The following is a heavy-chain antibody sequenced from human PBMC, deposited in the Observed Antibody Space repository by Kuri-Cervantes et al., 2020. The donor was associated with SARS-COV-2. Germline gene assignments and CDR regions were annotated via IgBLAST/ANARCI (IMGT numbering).Heavy chain of an antibody. CDR1: RLIFDLYG. J-gene: IGHJ6*03. Sequence: GGSLRLSCAASRLIFDLYGMHWVRQAPGKGLVWVSRINSDGSSTSYADSVKGRFTISRDNAKNTLYLQMNSLRAEDTAVYYCARWYSSSWYHYYYMDVWGKGTTVTVSS. CDR2: INSDGSST. CDR3: ARWYSSSWYHYYYMDV. D-gene: IGHD6-13*01. V-gene: IGHV3-74*01.